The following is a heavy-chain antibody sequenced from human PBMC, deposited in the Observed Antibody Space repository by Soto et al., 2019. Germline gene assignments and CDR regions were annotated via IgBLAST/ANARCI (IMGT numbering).Heavy chain of an antibody. Sequence: QVQLVQSGAEVKKPGASVKVSCKASGYTFTSYGISWVRQAPGQGLEWMGWISAYNGNTNYAQKLQGRVTMTTDTATSTAYMELRSLRSDDTAAYYCARVSGHTAADVLCYYYYGMDVWGQGTTVTVSS. V-gene: IGHV1-18*01. CDR2: ISAYNGNT. CDR3: ARVSGHTAADVLCYYYYGMDV. CDR1: GYTFTSYG. D-gene: IGHD6-13*01. J-gene: IGHJ6*02.